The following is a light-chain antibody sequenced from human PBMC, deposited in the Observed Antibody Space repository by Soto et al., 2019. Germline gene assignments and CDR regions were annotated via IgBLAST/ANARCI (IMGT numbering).Light chain of an antibody. CDR1: SGEIGDYKY. Sequence: HSVLTQPASVSVSPGQSITISCTGSSGEIGDYKYVSWYKQHPGKAPKLMIYDVSNRPSGVSNRFSASKSGNTASLTISGLQAADEADYYCSSYTSTNFVIFGGGTKLTVL. CDR3: SSYTSTNFVI. V-gene: IGLV2-14*01. J-gene: IGLJ2*01. CDR2: DVS.